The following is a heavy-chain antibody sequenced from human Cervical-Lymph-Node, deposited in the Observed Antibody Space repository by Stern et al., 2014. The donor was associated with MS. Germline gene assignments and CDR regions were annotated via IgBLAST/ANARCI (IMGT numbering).Heavy chain of an antibody. Sequence: QLQLQESGPGLVKASETLSLTCTVSGASIRSSVYQWGWVRQPPGKGLEWIGNIFHNGTTYDTPSLKGRVTISLDAPKNQFSRELNFVTAADTAVYYCLRVPHWLQVSPDRGENANFHFWGQGTLVIVSS. D-gene: IGHD6-19*01. J-gene: IGHJ4*02. CDR3: LRVPHWLQVSPDRGENANFHF. CDR1: GASIRSSVYQ. V-gene: IGHV4-39*01. CDR2: IFHNGTT.